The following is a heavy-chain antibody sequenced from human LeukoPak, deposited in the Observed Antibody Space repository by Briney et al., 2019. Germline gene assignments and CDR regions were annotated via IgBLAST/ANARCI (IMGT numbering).Heavy chain of an antibody. CDR2: ISNSGSSI. Sequence: PGGSLRLSCAASGFTVSNSNMNWVRQAPGKGLEWVSFISNSGSSIYYTDSVKGRFTISRDNAKNSLYLQMNSLRDEDTAVYYCARGPLGWSDYWGQGILVTVSS. D-gene: IGHD1-26*01. J-gene: IGHJ4*02. CDR1: GFTVSNSN. V-gene: IGHV3-48*02. CDR3: ARGPLGWSDY.